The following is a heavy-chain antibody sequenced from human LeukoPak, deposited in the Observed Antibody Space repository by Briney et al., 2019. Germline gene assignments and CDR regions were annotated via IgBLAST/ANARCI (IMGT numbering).Heavy chain of an antibody. D-gene: IGHD3-3*01. J-gene: IGHJ5*02. V-gene: IGHV3-64*01. CDR2: ISSNGGST. CDR1: GFTFSSYA. CDR3: ARESSYYDFWSGSAWFDP. Sequence: PGGSLRLSCAASGFTFSSYAMHWVRQAPGKGLEYVSAISSNGGSTYYASSVKGRFTISRDNSKNTLYLQMGSLRAEDMAVYYCARESSYYDFWSGSAWFDPWGQGALVTVSS.